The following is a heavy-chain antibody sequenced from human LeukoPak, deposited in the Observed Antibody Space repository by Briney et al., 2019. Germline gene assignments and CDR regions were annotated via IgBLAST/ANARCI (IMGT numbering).Heavy chain of an antibody. CDR3: ATTLRGLDYYYGMDV. D-gene: IGHD3-10*01. J-gene: IGHJ6*02. Sequence: ASVKVSCKASGYTFTSYYMHWVRQAPGQGLEWMGIINPSGGSTSYAQKFQGRVTMTRDTSTSTVYMELSSLRSEDTAVYYCATTLRGLDYYYGMDVWGQGTTVTVSS. V-gene: IGHV1-46*01. CDR2: INPSGGST. CDR1: GYTFTSYY.